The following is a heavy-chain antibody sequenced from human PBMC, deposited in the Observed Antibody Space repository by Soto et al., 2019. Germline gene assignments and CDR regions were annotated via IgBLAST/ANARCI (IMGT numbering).Heavy chain of an antibody. CDR3: AKDLIAATGTPSYYFGS. CDR1: CG. J-gene: IGHJ4*02. D-gene: IGHD6-13*01. Sequence: CGISSVSQEPGKGLEWVSTVSGSGLHTYYTDSEKGRFTISTDNPRNTLYLQMNSLRLEDAAVYLCAKDLIAATGTPSYYFGSRGQGTLFTVSS. CDR2: VSGSGLHT. V-gene: IGHV3-23*01.